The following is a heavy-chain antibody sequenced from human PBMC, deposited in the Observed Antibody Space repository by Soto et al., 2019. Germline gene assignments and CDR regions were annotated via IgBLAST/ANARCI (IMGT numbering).Heavy chain of an antibody. V-gene: IGHV3-23*01. D-gene: IGHD2-15*01. CDR3: AKPSASDIVVVVAASGAFDI. J-gene: IGHJ3*02. CDR1: GFTISSYA. Sequence: GGSLRLSCAASGFTISSYAMSWVRQAPGKGLEWVSAISGSGGSTYYADSVKGRFTISRDNSKNTLYLQMNSLRAEDTAVYYCAKPSASDIVVVVAASGAFDIWGQGTMVTVSS. CDR2: ISGSGGST.